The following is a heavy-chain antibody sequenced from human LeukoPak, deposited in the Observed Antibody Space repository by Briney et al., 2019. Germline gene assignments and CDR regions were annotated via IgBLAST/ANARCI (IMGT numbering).Heavy chain of an antibody. CDR3: AGCSSTSCSYYYYYGMDV. Sequence: PSETLSLTCTVSGGSISSSSYYWGWIRQPPGKGLEWIGSIYYSGSTYYNPSLKSRVTISVDTSKNQFSLKLSSVTAADTAVYYCAGCSSTSCSYYYYYGMDVWGQGTTVTVSS. CDR2: IYYSGST. J-gene: IGHJ6*02. CDR1: GGSISSSSYY. V-gene: IGHV4-39*01. D-gene: IGHD2-2*01.